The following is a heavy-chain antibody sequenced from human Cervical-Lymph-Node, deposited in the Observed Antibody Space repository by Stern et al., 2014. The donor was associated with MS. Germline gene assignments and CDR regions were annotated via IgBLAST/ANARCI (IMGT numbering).Heavy chain of an antibody. V-gene: IGHV1-2*06. CDR1: GYSFTDFN. J-gene: IGHJ6*02. CDR3: ATDGGSSFQMDV. D-gene: IGHD6-13*01. CDR2: ISPHTGGA. Sequence: VQLVESEAEVKKPGASVKVSCKASGYSFTDFNTHWVRQAPGQGLEWMGRISPHTGGAKYAQKFQGRVTMTRDTSITTAYMELDRLTSDDTAVYYCATDGGSSFQMDVWGQGTTVTVSS.